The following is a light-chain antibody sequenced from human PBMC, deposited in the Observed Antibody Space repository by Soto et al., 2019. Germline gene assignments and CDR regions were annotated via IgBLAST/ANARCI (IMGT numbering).Light chain of an antibody. V-gene: IGKV1-33*01. CDR3: QQYDDVPL. Sequence: IQMTQSPSSLSASVGDRVTITCGATLDISNSLNWYQQKAGKAPKLLIYRASNLETGVPSRFSGSGSGTDFTLTINSLQPEDIATYYCQQYDDVPLFGGGTKVDIK. CDR1: LDISNS. J-gene: IGKJ4*01. CDR2: RAS.